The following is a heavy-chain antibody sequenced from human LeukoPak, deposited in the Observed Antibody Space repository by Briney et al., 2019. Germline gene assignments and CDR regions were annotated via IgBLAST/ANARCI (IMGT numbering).Heavy chain of an antibody. D-gene: IGHD3-10*01. CDR1: GFTFSSYW. V-gene: IGHV3-7*04. CDR2: IKQDGSEK. J-gene: IGHJ4*02. Sequence: GGSLRLSCAASGFTFSSYWMSWVRQAPGKGLEWVANIKQDGSEKYYVDSVKGRFTISRDNAKNSLYLQMNSLRAEDTAVSVCARATYYYGSGSYDYWGQGTLVTVSS. CDR3: ARATYYYGSGSYDY.